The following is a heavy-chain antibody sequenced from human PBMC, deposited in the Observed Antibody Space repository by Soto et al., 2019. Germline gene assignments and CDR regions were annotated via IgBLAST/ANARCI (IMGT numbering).Heavy chain of an antibody. D-gene: IGHD3-10*01. V-gene: IGHV4-4*02. CDR1: GGSISSSNW. J-gene: IGHJ6*02. CDR3: AGDMVRADYYYYGMDV. Sequence: KSSETLSLTCAVSGGSISSSNWWSWVRQPPGKGLEWIGEIYHSGSTNYNPSLKSRVTISVDKSKNQFSLKLSSVTAADTAVYYCAGDMVRADYYYYGMDVWGQGTTVTVSS. CDR2: IYHSGST.